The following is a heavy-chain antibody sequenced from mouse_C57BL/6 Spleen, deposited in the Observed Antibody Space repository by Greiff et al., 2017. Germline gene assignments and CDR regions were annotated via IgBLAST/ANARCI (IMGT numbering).Heavy chain of an antibody. D-gene: IGHD2-1*01. Sequence: VQRVESGAELVKPGASVKISCKASGYAFSSYWMNWVKQRPGKGLEWIGQIYPGDGDTNYNGKFKGKATLTADKSSSTAYMQLSSLTSEDSAVYFCAGGNYGGFAYWGQGTLVTVSA. J-gene: IGHJ3*01. V-gene: IGHV1-80*01. CDR3: AGGNYGGFAY. CDR1: GYAFSSYW. CDR2: IYPGDGDT.